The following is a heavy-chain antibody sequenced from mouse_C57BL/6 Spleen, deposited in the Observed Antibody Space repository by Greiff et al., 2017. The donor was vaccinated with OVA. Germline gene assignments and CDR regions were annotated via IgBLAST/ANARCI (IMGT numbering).Heavy chain of an antibody. CDR2: ISSGSSTI. D-gene: IGHD4-1*01. Sequence: EVHLVESGGGLVKPGGSLKLSCAASGFTLSDYGMHWVRQAPEKGLEWVAYISSGSSTIYYADTVKGRFTISRDNAKNTLFLQMTSLRSEDTAMYYCARPLTGTPFAYWGQGTLVTVSA. J-gene: IGHJ3*01. V-gene: IGHV5-17*01. CDR3: ARPLTGTPFAY. CDR1: GFTLSDYG.